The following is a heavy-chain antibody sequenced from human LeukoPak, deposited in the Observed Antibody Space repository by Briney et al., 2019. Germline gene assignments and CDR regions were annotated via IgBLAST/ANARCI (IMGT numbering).Heavy chain of an antibody. J-gene: IGHJ3*02. D-gene: IGHD6-13*01. Sequence: GASVKVSCKASGYTFTRYYMHWVRQAPGQGLEWMGIINPSGVSTSYAQKFQGRVTMTRDMATSTVYMELSSLRSEDTAVYYCASDDGVDARFGSTWYAGVFDIWGQGTMDTVSS. CDR1: GYTFTRYY. V-gene: IGHV1-46*01. CDR3: ASDDGVDARFGSTWYAGVFDI. CDR2: INPSGVST.